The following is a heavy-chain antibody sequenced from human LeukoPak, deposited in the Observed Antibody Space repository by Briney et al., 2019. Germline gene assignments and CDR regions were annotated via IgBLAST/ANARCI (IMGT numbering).Heavy chain of an antibody. CDR3: ASPKMATAGYYYYGMDV. V-gene: IGHV1-69*01. D-gene: IGHD5-24*01. J-gene: IGHJ6*02. Sequence: SVKVSCKASGGTFSSYAISWVRQAPGQGLEWMGGIIPIFGTANYAQKFQGRVTITVDESTSTAYMELSSLRSEDTAVYYCASPKMATAGYYYYGMDVWGQGTTVTVSS. CDR1: GGTFSSYA. CDR2: IIPIFGTA.